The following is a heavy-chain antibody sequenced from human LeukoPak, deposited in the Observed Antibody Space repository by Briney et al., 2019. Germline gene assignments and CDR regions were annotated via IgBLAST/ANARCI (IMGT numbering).Heavy chain of an antibody. D-gene: IGHD6-13*01. V-gene: IGHV3-13*01. CDR2: IGTAGDT. CDR1: GFTFSSYD. CDR3: ARDAGSLGMDV. J-gene: IGHJ6*02. Sequence: GGSLRLSCAASGFTFSSYDMHWVRQATGKGREWVSAIGTAGDTYYPGSVKGRFTISRENAKNSLYLQMNSLRAGDTAVYYCARDAGSLGMDVWGQGTTVTVSS.